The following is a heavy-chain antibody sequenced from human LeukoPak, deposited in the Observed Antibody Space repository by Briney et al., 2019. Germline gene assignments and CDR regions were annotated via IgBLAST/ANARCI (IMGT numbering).Heavy chain of an antibody. J-gene: IGHJ4*02. V-gene: IGHV1-18*01. D-gene: IGHD3-10*01. Sequence: GASVKVSCKASGYIFINYGISWVRQDPVQGLEWMGWISAYNGNTNYAQKLQGRVTMTTDTSTSTAYMELRSLRSDDTAVYYCARDSYYYGSGSYDGEPFDFWGQGTLVTVSS. CDR2: ISAYNGNT. CDR3: ARDSYYYGSGSYDGEPFDF. CDR1: GYIFINYG.